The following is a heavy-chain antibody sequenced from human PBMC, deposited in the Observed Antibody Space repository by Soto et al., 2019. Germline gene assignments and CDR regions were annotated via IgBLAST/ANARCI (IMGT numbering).Heavy chain of an antibody. CDR1: GFTFSSYS. CDR2: ISSSSSYI. CDR3: ARAPHLFGGVIVHDF. Sequence: PGGSLRLSCAASGFTFSSYSMNWVRQAPGKGLEWVSSISSSSSYIYYADSVKGRFTISRDNAKNSLYLQMNSLRAEDTAVYYCARAPHLFGGVIVHDFWGQGTLVTVAS. V-gene: IGHV3-21*01. D-gene: IGHD3-16*02. J-gene: IGHJ4*02.